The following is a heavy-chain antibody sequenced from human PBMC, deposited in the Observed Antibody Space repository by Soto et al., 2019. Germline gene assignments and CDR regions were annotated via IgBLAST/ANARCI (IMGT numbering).Heavy chain of an antibody. CDR3: LRDGSGNLYLNWFDP. V-gene: IGHV3-48*02. CDR1: GFTFSSYS. CDR2: ISSHSSTL. J-gene: IGHJ5*02. D-gene: IGHD2-15*01. Sequence: GSLRLSCAASGFTFSSYSMNWVRQAPGKGLEWISYISSHSSTLYYADSVKGRFTISRDNAGNSLYLQMNSLRDEDTAVYYCLRDGSGNLYLNWFDPWGQLPLVIVSS.